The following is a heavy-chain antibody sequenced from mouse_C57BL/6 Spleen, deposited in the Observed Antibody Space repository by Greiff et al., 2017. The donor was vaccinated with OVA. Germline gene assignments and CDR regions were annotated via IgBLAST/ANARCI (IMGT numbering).Heavy chain of an antibody. CDR2: ISSGSSTI. CDR1: GFTFSDYG. J-gene: IGHJ4*01. CDR3: ARQGLENAMDY. Sequence: EVKLMESGGGLVKPGGSLKLSCAASGFTFSDYGMHWVRQAPEKGLEWVAYISSGSSTIYYADTVKGRFTISRDNAKNTLFLQMTSLRSEDTAMYYCARQGLENAMDYWGQGTSVTVSS. V-gene: IGHV5-17*01.